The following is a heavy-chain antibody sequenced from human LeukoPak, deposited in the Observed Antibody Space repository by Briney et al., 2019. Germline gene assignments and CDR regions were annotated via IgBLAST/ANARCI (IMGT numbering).Heavy chain of an antibody. J-gene: IGHJ4*02. V-gene: IGHV1-18*01. CDR3: ARQYGGISFDY. CDR1: GYTFTSYG. D-gene: IGHD4-23*01. Sequence: ASVKVSCKGSGYTFTSYGISLVRQAPGQGLEWMGWISAYNGNTNYAQKLQGRVTMTTDTSTSTAYKELRSLRSDDTAVYYCARQYGGISFDYWGQGTLVTVSS. CDR2: ISAYNGNT.